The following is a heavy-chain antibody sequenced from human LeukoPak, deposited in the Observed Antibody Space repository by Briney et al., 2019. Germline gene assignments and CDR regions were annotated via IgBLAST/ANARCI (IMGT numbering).Heavy chain of an antibody. D-gene: IGHD3-3*01. CDR3: ASLLHDFWSGYSDY. J-gene: IGHJ4*02. CDR1: GGSFSGYY. V-gene: IGHV4-34*01. CDR2: INHSGST. Sequence: PSETLSLTCAVYGGSFSGYYWSWIRQPPGKGLEWIGEINHSGSTNYNPSLKSRVTISVDTSKNQFSPKLSSVTAADTAVYYCASLLHDFWSGYSDYWGQGTLVTVSS.